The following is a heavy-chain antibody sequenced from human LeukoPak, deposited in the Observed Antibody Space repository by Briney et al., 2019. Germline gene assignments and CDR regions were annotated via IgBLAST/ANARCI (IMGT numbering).Heavy chain of an antibody. CDR1: GGSISSYY. D-gene: IGHD3-10*01. J-gene: IGHJ4*02. CDR2: IYYSGST. V-gene: IGHV4-59*08. Sequence: SETLSLTCTVSGGSISSYYWGWIRQPPGKGLEWIGYIYYSGSTNYNPSLKSRVTISVDTSKNHFSLKLSSVTAAATAVYYCARHWYYYGSGSYVDYFDYWGQGTLVTVSS. CDR3: ARHWYYYGSGSYVDYFDY.